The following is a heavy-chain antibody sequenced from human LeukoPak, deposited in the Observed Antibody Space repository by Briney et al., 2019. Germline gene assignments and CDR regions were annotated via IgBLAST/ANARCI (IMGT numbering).Heavy chain of an antibody. J-gene: IGHJ4*02. CDR3: ARDHAGSSGYYYGQFDY. V-gene: IGHV1-18*01. CDR2: ISAYNGNT. Sequence: GASVKVSCKASGYTFTSYGISWVRQAPGQGLEWMGWISAYNGNTNYAQKLQGRVTMTTDTSTSTAYMELRSLRSDDTAVYYCARDHAGSSGYYYGQFDYWGQGTLVTVSS. CDR1: GYTFTSYG. D-gene: IGHD3-22*01.